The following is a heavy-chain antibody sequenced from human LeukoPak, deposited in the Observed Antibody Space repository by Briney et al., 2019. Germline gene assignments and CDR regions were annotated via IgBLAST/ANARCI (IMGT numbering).Heavy chain of an antibody. CDR1: GFTLSTYW. D-gene: IGHD6-6*01. V-gene: IGHV3-7*01. J-gene: IGHJ4*02. Sequence: PGGSLRLSCAVSGFTLSTYWMSWVRQAPGKGLEWVANINQDGSDKNYVDSVKGRFTISRDNAKNSLYLQMNSLRAEDTAVYYCAREGSSSSYFDYWGQGTLVTVSS. CDR3: AREGSSSSYFDY. CDR2: INQDGSDK.